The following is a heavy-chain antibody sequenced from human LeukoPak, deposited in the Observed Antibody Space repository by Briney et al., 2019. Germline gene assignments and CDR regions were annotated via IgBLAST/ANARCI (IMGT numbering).Heavy chain of an antibody. CDR1: GGSIRRSHW. CDR3: ARGGEAYYDFWSGSGPYDAFDI. D-gene: IGHD3-3*01. V-gene: IGHV4-4*02. Sequence: PSETLSLTCAVSGGSIRRSHWWSWVRQPPGKGLEWLAEIYNSGSTNYNPSLKSRLTISEDKSKNQSSLKLSSVTAADTAVYYCARGGEAYYDFWSGSGPYDAFDIWGQGTMVTVSS. J-gene: IGHJ3*02. CDR2: IYNSGST.